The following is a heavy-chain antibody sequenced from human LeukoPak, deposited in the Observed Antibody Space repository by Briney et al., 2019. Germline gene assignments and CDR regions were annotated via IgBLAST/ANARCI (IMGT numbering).Heavy chain of an antibody. CDR3: AKRGDFIAASYNWFDP. CDR1: GYTFTGYY. J-gene: IGHJ5*02. V-gene: IGHV1-2*06. D-gene: IGHD6-13*01. Sequence: GASVKVSCKASGYTFTGYYMHWVRQAPGQGLEWMGRINPNSGGTKYAQKFQGRVTMTRDTSISTAYMELNRLTSDDTAVYYCAKRGDFIAASYNWFDPWGPRTLVTVSS. CDR2: INPNSGGT.